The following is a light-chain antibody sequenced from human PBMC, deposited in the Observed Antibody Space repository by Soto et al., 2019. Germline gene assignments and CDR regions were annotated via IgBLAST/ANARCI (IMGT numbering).Light chain of an antibody. CDR3: QQSYSPPPIT. CDR1: QSISNF. Sequence: DIQMTQSPSSLSAFVGDRVTITCRASQSISNFLNWYQQKPGKAPKLLIYSASNLQSEVPSRFSGSGSGTDFTLTISSLQPEDFATYYCQQSYSPPPITFGQGTRLAIK. V-gene: IGKV1-39*01. CDR2: SAS. J-gene: IGKJ5*01.